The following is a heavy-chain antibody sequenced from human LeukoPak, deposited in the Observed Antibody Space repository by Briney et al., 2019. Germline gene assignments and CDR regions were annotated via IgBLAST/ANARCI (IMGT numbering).Heavy chain of an antibody. D-gene: IGHD3/OR15-3a*01. J-gene: IGHJ4*02. V-gene: IGHV3-7*01. CDR3: TRDFWTDY. Sequence: GGSLRLSCAASGFTFRNYWMSWIRQAPGRGLEWVANIKLDGTQKNYIQSVRGRFTVSRDNARNFLYLQLSSLRAEDTAVYYCTRDFWTDYWGQGTLVTVSS. CDR1: GFTFRNYW. CDR2: IKLDGTQK.